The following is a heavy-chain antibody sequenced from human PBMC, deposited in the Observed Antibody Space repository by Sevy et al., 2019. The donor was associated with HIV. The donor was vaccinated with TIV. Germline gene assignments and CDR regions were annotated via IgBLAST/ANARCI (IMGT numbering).Heavy chain of an antibody. Sequence: SETLSLTCAVYGGSFSGYYWSWIRQPPGKGLEWIGEINHSGSTNYNPSLKSRVTISVDTSKNQFSLKLSSVTAADTAVYYCAGGGVVVVAWYYGMDVWGQGTTVTVSS. CDR2: INHSGST. V-gene: IGHV4-34*01. CDR1: GGSFSGYY. D-gene: IGHD2-15*01. J-gene: IGHJ6*02. CDR3: AGGGVVVVAWYYGMDV.